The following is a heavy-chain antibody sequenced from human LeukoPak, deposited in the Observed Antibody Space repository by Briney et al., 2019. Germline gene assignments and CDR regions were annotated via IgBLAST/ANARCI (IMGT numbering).Heavy chain of an antibody. D-gene: IGHD5-18*01. CDR2: INHSGST. CDR3: AREESGYSYGYHYYYYMGV. J-gene: IGHJ6*03. V-gene: IGHV4-34*01. Sequence: SETLSLTCAVYGGSFSGYYWSWIRQPPGKGLEWIGEINHSGSTNYNPSLKSRVTISVDTSKNQFSLKLSSVTAADTAVYYCAREESGYSYGYHYYYYMGVWGKGTTVTVSS. CDR1: GGSFSGYY.